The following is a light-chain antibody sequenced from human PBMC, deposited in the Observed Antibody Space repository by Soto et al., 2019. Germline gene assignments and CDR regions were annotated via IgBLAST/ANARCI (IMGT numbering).Light chain of an antibody. Sequence: EIVMTQSPATLSVSPGERASLSCRASQSVSSNLAWYQQKPGQAPRLVLLRIFTRAIGVPARFTGSGSGTDFTLTISRLEPEDFAVYYCQRDDNSSWTFGPGTKVDIK. CDR2: RIF. CDR1: QSVSSN. J-gene: IGKJ1*01. CDR3: QRDDNSSWT. V-gene: IGKV3-15*01.